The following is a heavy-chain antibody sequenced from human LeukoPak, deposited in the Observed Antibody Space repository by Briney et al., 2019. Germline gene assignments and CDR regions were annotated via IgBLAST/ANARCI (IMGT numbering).Heavy chain of an antibody. J-gene: IGHJ6*02. V-gene: IGHV3-21*06. CDR3: GGEFSSSQESMDV. D-gene: IGHD6-13*01. CDR2: ISRTGDNI. CDR1: GFAFRTCT. Sequence: PGGSRRLTCAVSGFAFRTCTMNWVRQAPATGLDCVSFISRTGDNIYYADSVKGRFTISRDNAKNSLYLQMNSLREEDTAVYYCGGEFSSSQESMDVWGQGASVTVSS.